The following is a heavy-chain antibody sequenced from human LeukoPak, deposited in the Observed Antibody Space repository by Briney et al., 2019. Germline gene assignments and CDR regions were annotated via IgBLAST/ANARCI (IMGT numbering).Heavy chain of an antibody. V-gene: IGHV4-30-2*01. CDR1: GGSISSGGYS. Sequence: SQTLSLTCAVSGGSISSGGYSWSWIRQPPGKGLEWIGYIYHSGSTYYNPSLKSRVTISVDRSKNQFSLKLSSVTAADTAVYYCARGPYYDFWSGYPGWFDPWGQGTLVTVSS. CDR3: ARGPYYDFWSGYPGWFDP. J-gene: IGHJ5*02. CDR2: IYHSGST. D-gene: IGHD3-3*01.